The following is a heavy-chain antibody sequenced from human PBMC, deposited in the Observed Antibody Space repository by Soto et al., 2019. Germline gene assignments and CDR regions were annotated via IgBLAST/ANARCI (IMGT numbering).Heavy chain of an antibody. CDR2: IKRNGSGA. J-gene: IGHJ4*02. V-gene: IGHV3-7*03. CDR1: GFTFSRYG. Sequence: GGSLRLSCAGSGFTFSRYGMSWFRQAPGKGLEWVAAIKRNGSGAYYVDSVKGRFTISRDNSKNALYLQMNSLRDEDTAVYYCAKGVLPPNFDYWGQGTLVTVSS. CDR3: AKGVLPPNFDY. D-gene: IGHD3-10*01.